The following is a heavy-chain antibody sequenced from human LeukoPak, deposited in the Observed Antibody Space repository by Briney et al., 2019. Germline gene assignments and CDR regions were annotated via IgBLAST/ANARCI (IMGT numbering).Heavy chain of an antibody. CDR2: IRYDGSNK. D-gene: IGHD3-3*01. CDR1: GFTFSSYG. Sequence: GGSLGLSCAASGFTFSSYGMHWVRQAPGKGLEWVAFIRYDGSNKYYADSVKGRFTISRDNSKNTLYLQMNSLRAEDTAVYYCAVVNYDFWSGYETGFDYWGQGTLVTVSS. CDR3: AVVNYDFWSGYETGFDY. J-gene: IGHJ4*02. V-gene: IGHV3-30*02.